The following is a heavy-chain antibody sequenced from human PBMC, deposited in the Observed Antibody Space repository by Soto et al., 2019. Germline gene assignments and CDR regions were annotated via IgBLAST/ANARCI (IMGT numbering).Heavy chain of an antibody. V-gene: IGHV3-30-3*01. CDR1: GFTFSSYA. Sequence: GGSLRLSCAASGFTFSSYAMHWVRQAPGKGLEWVAVISYDGSNKYYADYVKGRFTISRDNSKNTLYLQMNSRRVEDTDVYYCARDVEGFWGQGTLVTVSA. CDR3: ARDVEGF. CDR2: ISYDGSNK. J-gene: IGHJ4*02.